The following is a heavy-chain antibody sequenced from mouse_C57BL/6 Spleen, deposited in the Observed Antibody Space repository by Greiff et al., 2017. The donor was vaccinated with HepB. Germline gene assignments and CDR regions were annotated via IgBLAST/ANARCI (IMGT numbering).Heavy chain of an antibody. Sequence: EVKLMESGGGLVKPGGSLKLSCAASGFTFSSYAMSWVRQTPEKRLEWVATISDGGSYTYYPDNVKGRFTISRDNAKNNLYLQMSHLKSEDTAMYYCARDRGDAYYFDYWGQGTTLTVSS. V-gene: IGHV5-4*01. CDR1: GFTFSSYA. CDR3: ARDRGDAYYFDY. J-gene: IGHJ2*01. CDR2: ISDGGSYT. D-gene: IGHD3-3*01.